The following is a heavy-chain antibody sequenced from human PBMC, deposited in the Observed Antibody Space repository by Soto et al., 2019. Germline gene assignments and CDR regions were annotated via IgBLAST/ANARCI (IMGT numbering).Heavy chain of an antibody. CDR1: GFTFNNAW. Sequence: EVQLVESGGGLVKPGGSLRLFCAASGFTFNNAWMNWVRQAPGKGLEWVGRIKSRTDGGTTDYAAPVKGRFSISRDDSKTTIYLQMNSLKTEDTAVYYCTTVLPITVFGVIIVPWGQGTLVTVSS. CDR3: TTVLPITVFGVIIVP. J-gene: IGHJ5*02. D-gene: IGHD3-3*01. V-gene: IGHV3-15*07. CDR2: IKSRTDGGTT.